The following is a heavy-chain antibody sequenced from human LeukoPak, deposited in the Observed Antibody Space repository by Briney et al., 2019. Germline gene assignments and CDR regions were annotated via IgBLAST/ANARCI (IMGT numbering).Heavy chain of an antibody. CDR1: GGSISSSSYY. CDR2: IYYSGST. V-gene: IGHV4-39*01. CDR3: ARPGEDCSSTSCYLEDDY. J-gene: IGHJ4*02. Sequence: SETLSLTCTVSGGSISSSSYYWGWIRQPPGKGLEWIGSIYYSGSTYYNPSLKSRVTISVDTSKNQFSLKLSSVTAADTAVYYRARPGEDCSSTSCYLEDDYWGQGTLVTVSS. D-gene: IGHD2-2*01.